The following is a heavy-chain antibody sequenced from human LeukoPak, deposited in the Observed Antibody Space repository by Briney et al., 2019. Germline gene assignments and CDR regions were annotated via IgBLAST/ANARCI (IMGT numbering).Heavy chain of an antibody. CDR2: IYSGGST. CDR1: GFTVSSNY. D-gene: IGHD3-16*01. Sequence: PGGSLRLSCAASGFTVSSNYMSWVRQAPGKGLEWVSVIYSGGSTYYADSVKGRFTISRDNSKNTLYLQMNSLRAEDTAVYYCARRWVYDKRAFDAWGQGTMVTVSS. V-gene: IGHV3-53*01. CDR3: ARRWVYDKRAFDA. J-gene: IGHJ3*01.